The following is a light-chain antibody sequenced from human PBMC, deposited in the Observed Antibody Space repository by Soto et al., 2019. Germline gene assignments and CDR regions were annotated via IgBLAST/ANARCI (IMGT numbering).Light chain of an antibody. J-gene: IGKJ5*01. V-gene: IGKV3-15*01. CDR3: QQCNEWPLIT. Sequence: EIVMTQSPATLSVSPGERSTLSCRASQSVASYLALYQQKPGKAPRLLIYGASTRATGVPARFSGSGSGTEFTLTISSLQSEDFAVYYCQQCNEWPLITFGHGTRLEAK. CDR1: QSVASY. CDR2: GAS.